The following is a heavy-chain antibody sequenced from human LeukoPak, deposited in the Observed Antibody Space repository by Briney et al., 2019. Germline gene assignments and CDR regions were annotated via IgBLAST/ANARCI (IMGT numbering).Heavy chain of an antibody. Sequence: PGGSLRLSCAASGFTFSSYSMNWVRQAPGKGLEWVSSISSSSSYIYYADSVKGRFTISRGNAKNSLYLQMNSLRAEDTAVYYCARDRDSSSWSYYFDYWGQGTLVTVSS. J-gene: IGHJ4*02. CDR1: GFTFSSYS. D-gene: IGHD6-13*01. V-gene: IGHV3-21*01. CDR3: ARDRDSSSWSYYFDY. CDR2: ISSSSSYI.